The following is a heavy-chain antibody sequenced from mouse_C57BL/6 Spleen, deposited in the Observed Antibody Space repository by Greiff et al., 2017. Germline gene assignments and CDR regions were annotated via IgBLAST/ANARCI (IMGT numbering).Heavy chain of an antibody. CDR3: ARGADYFDY. CDR2: INYDGSST. Sequence: EVMLVESEGGLVQPGSSMKLSCTASGFTFSDYYMAWVRQVPEKGLEWVANINYDGSSTYYLDSLKSRFIISRDNAKNILYLQMSSLKSEDTATYYCARGADYFDYWGQGTTLTVSS. J-gene: IGHJ2*01. V-gene: IGHV5-16*01. CDR1: GFTFSDYY.